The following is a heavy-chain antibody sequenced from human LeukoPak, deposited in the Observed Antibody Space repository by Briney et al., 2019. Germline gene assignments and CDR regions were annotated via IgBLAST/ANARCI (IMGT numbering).Heavy chain of an antibody. Sequence: GASVKVSCKASGYTFTSYAMNWVRQAPGQGLEWMGWINTNTGNPTYAQGFTGRFVFSLDTSVSTAYLQISSLKAEDTAVYYCARDHTYYDSSGYYFGYWGQGTLVTVSS. CDR2: INTNTGNP. V-gene: IGHV7-4-1*02. CDR1: GYTFTSYA. D-gene: IGHD3-22*01. CDR3: ARDHTYYDSSGYYFGY. J-gene: IGHJ4*02.